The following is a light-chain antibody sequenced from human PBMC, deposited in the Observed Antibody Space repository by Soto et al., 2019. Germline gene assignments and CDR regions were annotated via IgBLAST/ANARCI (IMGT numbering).Light chain of an antibody. J-gene: IGKJ1*01. CDR1: QSISNS. Sequence: DIQRTQSPSILSVSVGDRVTITCRASQSISNSLAWYQQRPGTAPKLLIYDASTLENGVPSRFSGSGSGTEFTLTISSLQPDDSATYYCQQYSYYRTFGQGTKVDIK. CDR2: DAS. V-gene: IGKV1-5*01. CDR3: QQYSYYRT.